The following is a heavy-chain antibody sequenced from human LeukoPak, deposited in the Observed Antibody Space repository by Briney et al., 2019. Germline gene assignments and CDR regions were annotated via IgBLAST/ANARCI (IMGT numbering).Heavy chain of an antibody. CDR2: IWYDGSNK. CDR1: GFTFSSYG. V-gene: IGHV3-33*06. CDR3: AKDRDFWSGYHYFDY. D-gene: IGHD3-3*01. Sequence: GGSLRLSCAESGFTFSSYGMHWVRQAPGKGLEWVAVIWYDGSNKYYADSVKGRFTISRDNSKNTLYLQMDSLRAEDTAVYYCAKDRDFWSGYHYFDYWGQGTLVTVSS. J-gene: IGHJ4*02.